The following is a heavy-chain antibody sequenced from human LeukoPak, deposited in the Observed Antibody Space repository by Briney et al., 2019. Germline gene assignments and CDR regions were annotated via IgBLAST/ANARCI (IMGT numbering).Heavy chain of an antibody. CDR1: GFTFDDYA. D-gene: IGHD5-24*01. CDR2: ISWNSGSI. Sequence: PGGSLRLSCAASGFTFDDYAMHWVRQAPGKGLEWVSGISWNSGSIGYADSVKGRFTISRDNAKNSLYLQMNSLRAEDTALYYCAKGRDGYYFDYWGQGTLVTVSS. V-gene: IGHV3-9*01. CDR3: AKGRDGYYFDY. J-gene: IGHJ4*02.